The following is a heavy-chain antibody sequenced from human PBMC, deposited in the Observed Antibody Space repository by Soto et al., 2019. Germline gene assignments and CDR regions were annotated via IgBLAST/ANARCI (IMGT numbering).Heavy chain of an antibody. D-gene: IGHD2-15*01. CDR3: VRINYCSSSSCSPFDY. J-gene: IGHJ4*02. Sequence: GGSLRLSCAASGFTFNTYSMNWVRQAPGKGLEWVSFISSNSIFIYYADSVKGRFTISRDNAKNAVYLQMNSLRVEDTAVYYCVRINYCSSSSCSPFDYWGQGTQVTVSS. V-gene: IGHV3-21*01. CDR1: GFTFNTYS. CDR2: ISSNSIFI.